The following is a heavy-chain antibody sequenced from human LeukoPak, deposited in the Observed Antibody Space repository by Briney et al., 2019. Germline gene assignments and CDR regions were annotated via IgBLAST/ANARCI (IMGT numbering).Heavy chain of an antibody. D-gene: IGHD6-19*01. CDR2: IRYDGSNK. J-gene: IGHJ4*02. V-gene: IGHV3-30*02. CDR1: GFTFSSYG. CDR3: AGGLSYAVAYGDY. Sequence: PGGSLRLSCAASGFTFSSYGMHWVRQAPGKGLEWVAFIRYDGSNKYYADSVKGRFTVSRDNAKNTLYLQLNSLRADDTAVYYCAGGLSYAVAYGDYWGQGTLVTVSS.